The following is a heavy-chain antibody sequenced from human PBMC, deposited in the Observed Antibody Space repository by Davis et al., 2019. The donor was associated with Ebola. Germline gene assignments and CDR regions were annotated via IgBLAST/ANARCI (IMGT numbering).Heavy chain of an antibody. V-gene: IGHV3-21*04. CDR3: AKKEKVGSGSPYDLDY. Sequence: GESLKISCAASGFTFSSYSMNWVRQAPGKGLEWVSSISSSSSYIYYADSVKGRFTISRDNAKNSLYLQMNSLRAEDTAVYYCAKKEKVGSGSPYDLDYWGQGTLVAVSS. D-gene: IGHD3-10*01. J-gene: IGHJ4*02. CDR1: GFTFSSYS. CDR2: ISSSSSYI.